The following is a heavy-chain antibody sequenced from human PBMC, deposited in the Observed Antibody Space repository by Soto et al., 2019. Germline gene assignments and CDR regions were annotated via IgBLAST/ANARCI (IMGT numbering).Heavy chain of an antibody. D-gene: IGHD3-10*01. CDR3: ARGLYYSASGSRGLGWLDV. CDR2: ISSSSSYI. Sequence: GGSLRLSCAASGFTFSSYSMNWVRQAPGKGLEWVSSISSSSSYIYYADSVKGRFTISRDNAKNSLYLQMNSLRAEDTAVYYCARGLYYSASGSRGLGWLDVWGKGTTVTVSS. CDR1: GFTFSSYS. V-gene: IGHV3-21*01. J-gene: IGHJ6*04.